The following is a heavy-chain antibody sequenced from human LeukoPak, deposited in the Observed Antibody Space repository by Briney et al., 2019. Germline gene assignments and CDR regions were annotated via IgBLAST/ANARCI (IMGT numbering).Heavy chain of an antibody. J-gene: IGHJ6*03. CDR1: GGSISSCY. CDR2: IYYSGST. D-gene: IGHD1-1*01. Sequence: SETLSLTCTVSGGSISSCYWSWIRQPPGKGLEWIGYIYYSGSTNYNPSLKSRVTISVDTSKNQFSLKLSSVTAADTAVYYCARAPGTYYYYYMDVWGKGTTVTVSS. CDR3: ARAPGTYYYYYMDV. V-gene: IGHV4-59*01.